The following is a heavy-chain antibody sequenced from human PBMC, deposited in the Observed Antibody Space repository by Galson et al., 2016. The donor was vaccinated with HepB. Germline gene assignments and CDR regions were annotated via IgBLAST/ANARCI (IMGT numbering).Heavy chain of an antibody. D-gene: IGHD3-10*01. CDR1: GLTFSSYS. CDR3: ARAATSMADNPVVITYNYYFPMDV. J-gene: IGHJ6*02. V-gene: IGHV3-48*02. CDR2: ISTNSATI. Sequence: SLRLSCAASGLTFSSYSMNWVRQAPGKGLEWVSYISTNSATIYYADSVKARFTISRDNAKNSLYLHMNSLRDEDTAVFYCARAATSMADNPVVITYNYYFPMDVWGQGTTVTVSS.